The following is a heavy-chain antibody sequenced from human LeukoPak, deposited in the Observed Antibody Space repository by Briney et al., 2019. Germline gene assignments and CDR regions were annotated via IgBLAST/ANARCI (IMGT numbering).Heavy chain of an antibody. D-gene: IGHD1-26*01. CDR1: GFTFSSYA. V-gene: IGHV3-30*14. Sequence: PGRSLRLSCAASGFTFSSYAMHWVRQAPGKGLGWVAVIPYDGSNKYYADSVKGRFTISRDNSKNTLYLQMNSLRAEDTAVYYCARTGIVGVQAFDIWGQGTMVTVSS. J-gene: IGHJ3*02. CDR2: IPYDGSNK. CDR3: ARTGIVGVQAFDI.